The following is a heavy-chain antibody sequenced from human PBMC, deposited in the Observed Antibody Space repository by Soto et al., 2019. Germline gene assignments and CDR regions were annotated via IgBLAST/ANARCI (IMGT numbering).Heavy chain of an antibody. V-gene: IGHV3-21*06. Sequence: GGSLRLSCAASGFTFSYYNMNWVRQAPGKGPEWDSNIRTSGSDVYYADSVKGRFTVSRDNAKNSLYLQMHSLRVEDTAVYYCARDQDWSFDYWGQGTLVTVSS. CDR3: ARDQDWSFDY. CDR2: IRTSGSDV. J-gene: IGHJ4*02. D-gene: IGHD3-9*01. CDR1: GFTFSYYN.